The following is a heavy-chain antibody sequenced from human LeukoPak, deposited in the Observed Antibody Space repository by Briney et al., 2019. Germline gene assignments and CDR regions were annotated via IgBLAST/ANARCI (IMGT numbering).Heavy chain of an antibody. Sequence: PSQTLSLTCTVSGGSISGGDYYWSCIRQHPGKGLERLGCISYSGSTYYNPSLKSRVSISVDTSKNQFSLKLSTVTAADTAVYYCARAEQQLGNDAFHIWGQGKMVTVSS. J-gene: IGHJ3*02. D-gene: IGHD6-13*01. V-gene: IGHV4-31*03. CDR1: GGSISGGDYY. CDR3: ARAEQQLGNDAFHI. CDR2: ISYSGST.